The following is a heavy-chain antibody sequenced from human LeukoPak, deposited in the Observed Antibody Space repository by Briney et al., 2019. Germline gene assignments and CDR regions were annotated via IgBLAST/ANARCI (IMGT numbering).Heavy chain of an antibody. CDR2: IHTSWTT. J-gene: IGHJ5*02. V-gene: IGHV4-4*07. Sequence: SEALSLTCTVTGDSMSSYYCNFIRPPAGKGLEWIGRIHTSWTTYYNPSLKSRITMSVDTSRNQFSLRLTSVTAADTAVYYCARGDYYDGGGRNWFDPWGQGTLVTVSS. CDR1: GDSMSSYY. CDR3: ARGDYYDGGGRNWFDP. D-gene: IGHD3-16*01.